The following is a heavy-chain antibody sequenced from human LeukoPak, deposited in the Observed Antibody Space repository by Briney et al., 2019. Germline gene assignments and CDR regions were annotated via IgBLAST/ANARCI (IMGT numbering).Heavy chain of an antibody. D-gene: IGHD5-18*01. V-gene: IGHV1-69*04. CDR3: ARDLNSYGVSVKAVAGTLVP. J-gene: IGHJ4*02. Sequence: ASVKVSCKASGGTFSSYAISWVRQAPGQGLEWMGRIIPILGIANYAQKFQGRVTITADKSTSTAYMELSSLRSEDTAVYYCARDLNSYGVSVKAVAGTLVPWGQGTLVTVSS. CDR2: IIPILGIA. CDR1: GGTFSSYA.